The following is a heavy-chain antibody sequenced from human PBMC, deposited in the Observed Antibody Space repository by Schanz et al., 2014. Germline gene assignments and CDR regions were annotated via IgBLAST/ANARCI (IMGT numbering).Heavy chain of an antibody. CDR2: ISAYNGNT. D-gene: IGHD3-10*01. CDR3: ARANYRRKINFDY. CDR1: GFNFNNYD. J-gene: IGHJ4*02. Sequence: QVQLVQSGAEVKKPGASVKVSCTASGFNFNNYDINWVRQATGQGLEWMGWISAYNGNTKYPQKLQGRVTMTTDTSTSTAYMELRSLRSDDTAVYYCARANYRRKINFDYWGRGTLVTVSS. V-gene: IGHV1-18*04.